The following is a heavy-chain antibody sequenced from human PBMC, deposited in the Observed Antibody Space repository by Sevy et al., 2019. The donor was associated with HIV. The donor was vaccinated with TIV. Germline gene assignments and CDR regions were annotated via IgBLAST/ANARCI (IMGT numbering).Heavy chain of an antibody. CDR2: IYPGDSDT. Sequence: GESLKISCKGSGYSFTSYWIGWVRQMPRKGLEWMGIIYPGDSDTRYSPSFQGQVTISVDKSISTAYLQWSSLQASDTAMYYCARRGYCSSTSCYPWFDYWGQGTLVTVSS. J-gene: IGHJ4*02. CDR3: ARRGYCSSTSCYPWFDY. CDR1: GYSFTSYW. D-gene: IGHD2-2*01. V-gene: IGHV5-51*01.